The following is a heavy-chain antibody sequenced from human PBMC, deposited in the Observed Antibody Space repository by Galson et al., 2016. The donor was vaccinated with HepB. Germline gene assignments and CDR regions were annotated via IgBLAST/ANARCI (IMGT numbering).Heavy chain of an antibody. V-gene: IGHV1-46*01. CDR1: GYIFTAHY. Sequence: SVKVSCKASGYIFTAHYMHWVRQAPGQGLEWTGIINPSRGSTSYTPKFHGRITMTSDSSTNTVHMELSSLTYEDTAVYFCARAASEIPRVISDSWGQGSLVIVSS. J-gene: IGHJ4*02. D-gene: IGHD2-21*01. CDR2: INPSRGST. CDR3: ARAASEIPRVISDS.